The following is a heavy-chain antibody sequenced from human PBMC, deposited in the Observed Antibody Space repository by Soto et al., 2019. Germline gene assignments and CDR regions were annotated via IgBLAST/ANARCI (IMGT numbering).Heavy chain of an antibody. V-gene: IGHV1-46*01. CDR3: ARGGYYYDSSGYYLLDY. D-gene: IGHD3-22*01. Sequence: QVQLVRSGAEVKKPGASVKVSCKASGYTFTSYYMHWVRQAPGQGLEWMGIINPSGGSTSYAQKFQGRVTMTRDTSTSTVYMELSSLRSEDTAVYYCARGGYYYDSSGYYLLDYWGQGTLVTVSS. CDR1: GYTFTSYY. J-gene: IGHJ4*02. CDR2: INPSGGST.